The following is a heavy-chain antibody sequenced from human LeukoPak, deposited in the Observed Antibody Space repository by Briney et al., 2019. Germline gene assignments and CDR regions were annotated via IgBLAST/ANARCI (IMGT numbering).Heavy chain of an antibody. Sequence: SVKVSCKASGGTFSSYAISWVRQAPGQGLEWMGGIIPIFGTANYAQKFQGRVTITADESTSTAYMELSSLRSEDTAVYYCARTHAVPGASLDYWGQGTLVTVSS. CDR1: GGTFSSYA. CDR2: IIPIFGTA. J-gene: IGHJ4*02. D-gene: IGHD3-10*01. V-gene: IGHV1-69*01. CDR3: ARTHAVPGASLDY.